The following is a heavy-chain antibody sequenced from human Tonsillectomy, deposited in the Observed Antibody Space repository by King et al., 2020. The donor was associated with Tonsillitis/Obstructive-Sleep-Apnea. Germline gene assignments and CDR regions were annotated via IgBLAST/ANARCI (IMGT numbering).Heavy chain of an antibody. Sequence: VQLVESGGGVVQPGRSLRLSCAASPLTFSYHGMHWVRQPPGKGLEWVAVMGYDVSKNYADSVKGRFTISRDTSKNTLYLQMNSLRAEDTAVYYCVRKPADRDSGFDYWGQGTLVTVSS. CDR3: VRKPADRDSGFDY. CDR1: PLTFSYHG. J-gene: IGHJ4*02. CDR2: MGYDVSK. D-gene: IGHD1-26*01. V-gene: IGHV3-33*01.